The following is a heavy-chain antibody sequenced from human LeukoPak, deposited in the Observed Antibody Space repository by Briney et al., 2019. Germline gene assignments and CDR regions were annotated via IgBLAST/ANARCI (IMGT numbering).Heavy chain of an antibody. V-gene: IGHV1-18*04. CDR1: GYTFTDYG. J-gene: IGHJ2*01. Sequence: ASVKVSCKASGYTFTDYGISWVRQAPGQGLEWMAWISTYNGNTDYAQTLQDRVTVTTDTSTNTVYMELRTLTSDDTAHYYCARGQIYWYFGLWGRGTLVTVSS. CDR3: ARGQIYWYFGL. CDR2: ISTYNGNT.